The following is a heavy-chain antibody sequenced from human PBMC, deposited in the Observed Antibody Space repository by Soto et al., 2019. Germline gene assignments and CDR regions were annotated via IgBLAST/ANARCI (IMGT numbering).Heavy chain of an antibody. V-gene: IGHV1-2*04. D-gene: IGHD5-12*01. J-gene: IGHJ4*02. Sequence: ASVKVSCKASGYTFTGYYMHWVRQAPGQGLEWMGWINPNSGGTNYAQKFQGWVTMTRDTSISTAYMELSRLRSDDTAVYYCARGLKYSGYEFDYWGQGTLVTVSS. CDR1: GYTFTGYY. CDR3: ARGLKYSGYEFDY. CDR2: INPNSGGT.